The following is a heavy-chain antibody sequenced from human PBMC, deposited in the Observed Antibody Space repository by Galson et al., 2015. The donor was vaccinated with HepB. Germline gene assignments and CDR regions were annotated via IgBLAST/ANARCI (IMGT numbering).Heavy chain of an antibody. CDR3: ARDDYADIVVMFDY. Sequence: SLRLSCAASGFTFSRYAMHWVRQAPGEGLEWVAVIWYDGSNKYFADSVKGRFTISRDNSKNTLSLQMDSLRPEDTAVYYCARDDYADIVVMFDYWGQGIQVTVSS. V-gene: IGHV3-33*01. CDR1: GFTFSRYA. D-gene: IGHD4-17*01. CDR2: IWYDGSNK. J-gene: IGHJ4*02.